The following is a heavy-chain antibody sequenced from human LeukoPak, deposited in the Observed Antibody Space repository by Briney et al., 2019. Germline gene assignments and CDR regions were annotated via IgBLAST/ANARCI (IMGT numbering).Heavy chain of an antibody. Sequence: GGSLRLSCAASGFTFSSYSMNWVRQAPGKGLEWVANIKQDGSEKYYVDSVKGRFTISRDNAKNSLYLQMNSLRAEDTAVYYCARERDSWIQLWLCYFDYWGQGTLVTVSS. CDR1: GFTFSSYS. CDR3: ARERDSWIQLWLCYFDY. V-gene: IGHV3-7*01. CDR2: IKQDGSEK. D-gene: IGHD5-18*01. J-gene: IGHJ4*02.